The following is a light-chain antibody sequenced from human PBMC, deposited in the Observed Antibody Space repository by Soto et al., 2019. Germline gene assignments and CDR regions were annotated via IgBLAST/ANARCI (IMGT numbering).Light chain of an antibody. J-gene: IGLJ2*01. CDR2: DVD. CDR1: SGDVGGHDF. CDR3: ATWDDDLYTPI. Sequence: QSALTQPRSVSGSPGQSVTISCTGISGDVGGHDFVSWYQQHPGKAPKLILYDVDKRPSGVPDRFSGSRSGNTASLTISGLQADDEADYYCATWDDDLYTPIIGGGTQLTVL. V-gene: IGLV2-11*01.